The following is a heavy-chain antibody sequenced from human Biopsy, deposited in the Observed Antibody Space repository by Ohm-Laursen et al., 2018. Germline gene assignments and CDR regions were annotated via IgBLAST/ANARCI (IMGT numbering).Heavy chain of an antibody. J-gene: IGHJ6*02. CDR2: ISHDGRSR. Sequence: SLRLSCAASGFNFNDYGMHWVRQAPGKGLEWVAVISHDGRSRFYVDSVKGRFTISRDNSNNTLYLQMNSLRAEDTAVYFCASLGLVWFGELLSVPFGMDVWGQGTTVTVPS. CDR1: GFNFNDYG. D-gene: IGHD3-10*01. V-gene: IGHV3-30*03. CDR3: ASLGLVWFGELLSVPFGMDV.